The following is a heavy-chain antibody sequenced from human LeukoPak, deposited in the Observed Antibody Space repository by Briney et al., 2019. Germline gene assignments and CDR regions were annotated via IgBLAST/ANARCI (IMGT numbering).Heavy chain of an antibody. D-gene: IGHD3-3*01. V-gene: IGHV3-30*02. Sequence: PGGSLRLSCAASGFTFSTYGMHWVRQAPGKGLEWVTFIRYDGSDKYYTDSVKGRFAVSRDNSKNTLYLQVDSLRAEDTAVYYCAKSKGNYDFWSGTDSWGQGTLVTVSS. CDR2: IRYDGSDK. CDR1: GFTFSTYG. CDR3: AKSKGNYDFWSGTDS. J-gene: IGHJ4*02.